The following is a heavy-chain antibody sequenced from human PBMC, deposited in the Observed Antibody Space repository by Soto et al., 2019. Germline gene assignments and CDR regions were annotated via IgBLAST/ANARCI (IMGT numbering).Heavy chain of an antibody. CDR2: IFSGGST. Sequence: EVQLVESGGGLIQPGGSLRLSCAASGFTVSHNCMTWVRQAPGKGLEWVSVIFSGGSTYYGDSVKGRFTISRDISKNMVYLQMNSLRAEDTAVYYCARVPDTGGRDYLDYWGQGTLVTVSS. D-gene: IGHD7-27*01. J-gene: IGHJ4*02. CDR3: ARVPDTGGRDYLDY. V-gene: IGHV3-53*01. CDR1: GFTVSHNC.